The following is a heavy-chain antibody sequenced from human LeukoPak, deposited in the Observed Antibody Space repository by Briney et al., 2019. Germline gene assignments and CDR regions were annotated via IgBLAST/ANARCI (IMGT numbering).Heavy chain of an antibody. D-gene: IGHD4-17*01. CDR2: ISYDGSNK. V-gene: IGHV3-30*03. CDR3: ATGAGDYGYFQH. CDR1: GFTFSSYG. Sequence: PGGSLRLSCAASGFTFSSYGMHWVRQAPGKRLEWVAVISYDGSNKYYADSVKGRFTISRDNSKNTLYLQMNSLRAEDTAVYYCATGAGDYGYFQHWGQGTLVTVSS. J-gene: IGHJ1*01.